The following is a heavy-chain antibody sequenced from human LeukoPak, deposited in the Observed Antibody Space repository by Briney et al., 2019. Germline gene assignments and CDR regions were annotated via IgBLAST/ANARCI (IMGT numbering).Heavy chain of an antibody. J-gene: IGHJ4*02. CDR1: GYSLGAYG. Sequence: ASVKVSCKASGYSLGAYGISWMRQAPGQGLEWMGWISGYNGDTKYRQKLQGRVTMTTDTSTNTAYMELRSLGSDDTAVYFCARDSLTGSYYRLDYWGQGTLVTVSS. D-gene: IGHD1-26*01. CDR2: ISGYNGDT. CDR3: ARDSLTGSYYRLDY. V-gene: IGHV1-18*01.